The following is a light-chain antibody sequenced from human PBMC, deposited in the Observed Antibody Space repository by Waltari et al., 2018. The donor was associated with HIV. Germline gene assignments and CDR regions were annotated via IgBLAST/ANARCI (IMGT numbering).Light chain of an antibody. J-gene: IGKJ4*01. CDR1: QDISNS. CDR3: QQYYGVPLT. V-gene: IGKV1-NL1*01. CDR2: GAF. Sequence: DIQMTQSPSSLSASRGDPVHIPCRASQDISNSVSWFQQQPGKVPKLMVHGAFILQRGVPSRFSGSGSGTDYTLTISGLQAEDFATYFCQQYYGVPLTFGGGTRVDI.